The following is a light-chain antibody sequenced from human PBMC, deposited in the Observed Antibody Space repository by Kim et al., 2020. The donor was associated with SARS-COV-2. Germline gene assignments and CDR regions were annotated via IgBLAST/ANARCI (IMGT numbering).Light chain of an antibody. J-gene: IGLJ2*01. Sequence: QSALTQPPSVSGSPGQSVTISCTGTSSDVGSYNRVSWYQQSPGTAPKLMIYEVSNRPSGVPDRFSGSKSGNTASLTISGLQAEDEADYYCSSYTSRSSVLFGGGTQLTVL. CDR2: EVS. CDR3: SSYTSRSSVL. CDR1: SSDVGSYNR. V-gene: IGLV2-18*02.